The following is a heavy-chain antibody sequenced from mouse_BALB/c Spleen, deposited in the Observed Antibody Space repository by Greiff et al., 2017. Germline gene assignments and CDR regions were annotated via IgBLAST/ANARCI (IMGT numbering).Heavy chain of an antibody. CDR3: ARGHYYGSSWGYAMDY. D-gene: IGHD1-2*01. J-gene: IGHJ4*01. Sequence: VQLKQSGPELVKPGASVKIPCKASGYTFTDYNMDWVKQSHGKSLEWIGEINPNNGGTIYNQKFKGKATLTVDKSSSTAYMELRSLTSEDTAVYYCARGHYYGSSWGYAMDYWGQGTSVTVSS. V-gene: IGHV1-18*01. CDR2: INPNNGGT. CDR1: GYTFTDYN.